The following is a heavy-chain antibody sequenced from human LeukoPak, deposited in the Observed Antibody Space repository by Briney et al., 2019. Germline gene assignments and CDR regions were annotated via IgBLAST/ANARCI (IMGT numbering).Heavy chain of an antibody. Sequence: GSSVKVSCKASGGTFSSNAISWVRQAPGQGLEWMGGVILIFGTANYAQKFQGRVTITTNESTSTAYMELSSLKSEDTAVYYCARQVWSGYYHYWYFDLWGRGTLVTVSS. V-gene: IGHV1-69*05. CDR1: GGTFSSNA. J-gene: IGHJ2*01. CDR3: ARQVWSGYYHYWYFDL. D-gene: IGHD3-3*01. CDR2: VILIFGTA.